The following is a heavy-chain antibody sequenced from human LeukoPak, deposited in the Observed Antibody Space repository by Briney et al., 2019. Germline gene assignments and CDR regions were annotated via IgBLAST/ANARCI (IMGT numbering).Heavy chain of an antibody. CDR2: ISSSSSYI. CDR1: GFTFSSYS. Sequence: GGSLRLSCAASGFTFSSYSMNWVRQAPGKGLEWVSSISSSSSYIYYADSVKGRFTISRDNAKNSLYLQMNSLRAEDTAVYYCARAQWLPPRHDAFDIWGQGTMVTVSS. D-gene: IGHD3-22*01. V-gene: IGHV3-21*01. CDR3: ARAQWLPPRHDAFDI. J-gene: IGHJ3*02.